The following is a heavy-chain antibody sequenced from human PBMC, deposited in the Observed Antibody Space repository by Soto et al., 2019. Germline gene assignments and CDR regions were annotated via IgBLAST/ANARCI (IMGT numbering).Heavy chain of an antibody. J-gene: IGHJ4*02. D-gene: IGHD1-26*01. Sequence: GASVKVSCKASGGTFSSYAISWVRQAPGQGLEWMGGIIPIFGTANYAQKFQGRVTITADESTSTAYMELSSLRSEDTAVYYCARNKWELLVYYFDYWGQGTLVTVSS. CDR2: IIPIFGTA. CDR1: GGTFSSYA. V-gene: IGHV1-69*13. CDR3: ARNKWELLVYYFDY.